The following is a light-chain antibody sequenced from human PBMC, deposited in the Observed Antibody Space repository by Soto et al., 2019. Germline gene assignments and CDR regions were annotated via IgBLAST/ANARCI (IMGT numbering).Light chain of an antibody. J-gene: IGLJ3*02. CDR1: SMDVGRYTL. CDR3: CSYAPTNTWL. Sequence: SVLTQPASVSGSPGQSITIPWTGTSMDVGRYTLVSWYQQHHGKASKLRFFEASKRPSVVSHRFSGSKSGNTASLTISGLQTEDEAHYYCCSYAPTNTWLFGGGTKVTVL. CDR2: EAS. V-gene: IGLV2-23*01.